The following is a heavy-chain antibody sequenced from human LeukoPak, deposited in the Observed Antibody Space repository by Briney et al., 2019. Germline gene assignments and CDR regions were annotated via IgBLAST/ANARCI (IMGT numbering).Heavy chain of an antibody. Sequence: PGGSLRLSCAASGFTFGRHWMSWVRQAPGKGLEWVSSISSSSNYIYYADSVKGRFTISRDNARNSLYLQMNSLRAEDTAVYYCARDVVVTAITIDYWGQGTLVTVSS. CDR2: ISSSSNYI. D-gene: IGHD2-21*02. CDR1: GFTFGRHW. V-gene: IGHV3-21*04. J-gene: IGHJ4*02. CDR3: ARDVVVTAITIDY.